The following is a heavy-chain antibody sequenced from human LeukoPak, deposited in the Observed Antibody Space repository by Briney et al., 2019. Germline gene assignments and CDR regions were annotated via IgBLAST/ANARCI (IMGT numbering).Heavy chain of an antibody. CDR1: GYTFTGYY. CDR2: INPNSGDT. J-gene: IGHJ4*02. D-gene: IGHD1/OR15-1a*01. Sequence: ASVKVSCKASGYTFTGYYLHWVRQAPGQGLEWMGWINPNSGDTKFAQKFQGRGTMTRETSISTAYMELSSLRSDDTAVYYCAKQYEGRFDYWGQGTVVTVSS. CDR3: AKQYEGRFDY. V-gene: IGHV1-2*02.